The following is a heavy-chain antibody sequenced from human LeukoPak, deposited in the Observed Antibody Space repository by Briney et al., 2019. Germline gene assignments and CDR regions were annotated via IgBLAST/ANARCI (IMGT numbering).Heavy chain of an antibody. J-gene: IGHJ4*02. CDR2: ISWNGGSI. CDR3: SKEESITMVRGVIILSGSNGGHFDY. D-gene: IGHD3-10*01. V-gene: IGHV3-9*01. Sequence: PGGSLRLSCAASGFTFDDYAMHWVRQAPGKGLEWVSGISWNGGSIGYADSVKGRFTISRDNAKNSLYLQMNSLRAEDTALYYCSKEESITMVRGVIILSGSNGGHFDYWGQGTLVTVSS. CDR1: GFTFDDYA.